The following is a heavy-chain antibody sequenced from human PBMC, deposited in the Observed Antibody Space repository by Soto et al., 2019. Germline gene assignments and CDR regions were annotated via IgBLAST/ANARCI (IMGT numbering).Heavy chain of an antibody. CDR2: IWYDGSNK. CDR1: GFTFSTYG. J-gene: IGHJ4*02. D-gene: IGHD6-19*01. CDR3: ARDLLAVTGPEY. Sequence: GGSLRLSCAASGFTFSTYGMHWVRQAPGKGLEWVALIWYDGSNKYYADSVKGRFTISRDNSKDTLYLQMDSLRAEDTAVYYCARDLLAVTGPEYWGQGTLVTVSS. V-gene: IGHV3-33*01.